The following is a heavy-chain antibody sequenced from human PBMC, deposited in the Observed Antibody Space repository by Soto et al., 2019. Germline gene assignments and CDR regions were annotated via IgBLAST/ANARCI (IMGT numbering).Heavy chain of an antibody. CDR2: IYHSGST. CDR1: GGSLSGYY. D-gene: IGHD6-19*01. CDR3: ARVAVAGTRVDY. V-gene: IGHV4-34*01. J-gene: IGHJ4*02. Sequence: PSATLSLTCAVYGGSLSGYYWTWIRQPPGTGLEWIGEIYHSGSTNYNPSLKSRVTISVDKSKNQFSLKLSSVTAADTAVYYCARVAVAGTRVDYWGQGTLVTVSS.